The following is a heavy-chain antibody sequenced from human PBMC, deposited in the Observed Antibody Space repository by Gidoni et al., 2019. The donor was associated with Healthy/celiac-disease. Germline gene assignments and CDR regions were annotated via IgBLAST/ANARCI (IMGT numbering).Heavy chain of an antibody. Sequence: QVTLKESGPVLVKPTETLTLTCTVSGFSLSNARMGVSWIRQPPGKALEWLAHIFSNDEKSYSTPLKSRLTISKDTSKSQVVLTMTNMDPVDTATYYCAPIFEGRATGDASGGYWGQGTLVTVSS. CDR2: IFSNDEK. CDR1: GFSLSNARMG. J-gene: IGHJ4*02. D-gene: IGHD7-27*01. CDR3: APIFEGRATGDASGGY. V-gene: IGHV2-26*01.